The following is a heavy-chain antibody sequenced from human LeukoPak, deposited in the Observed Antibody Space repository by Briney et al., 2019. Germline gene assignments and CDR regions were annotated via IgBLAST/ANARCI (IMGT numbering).Heavy chain of an antibody. Sequence: ASVTVSCKASGYTFTSYYMHWLRQAPGQGLEWMGLINPSGGSTSYAQKFQGRVTMTRDMSTSTVYMELSSLRSEDTAVYYCARDRGWELRWFELDYWGQGTLVTVSS. CDR2: INPSGGST. V-gene: IGHV1-46*01. CDR3: ARDRGWELRWFELDY. J-gene: IGHJ4*02. CDR1: GYTFTSYY. D-gene: IGHD1-26*01.